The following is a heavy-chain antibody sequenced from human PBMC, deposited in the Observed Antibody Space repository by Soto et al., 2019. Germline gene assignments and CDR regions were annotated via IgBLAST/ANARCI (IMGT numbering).Heavy chain of an antibody. CDR2: ISISTGDT. Sequence: QVQLVQSGAEVKKPGASVTVSCKASGYTFSTYLIAWVRQAPGQGLEWMGWISISTGDTDYAQSLQGRVTLTTYKSSSTAYMELRSLRPDDTALYYCARDGPGRPYGMDVWGQGTPVIVSS. V-gene: IGHV1-18*01. J-gene: IGHJ6*02. CDR3: ARDGPGRPYGMDV. CDR1: GYTFSTYL. D-gene: IGHD6-6*01.